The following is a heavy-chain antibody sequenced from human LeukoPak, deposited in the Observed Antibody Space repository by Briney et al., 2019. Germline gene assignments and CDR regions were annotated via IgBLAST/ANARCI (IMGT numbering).Heavy chain of an antibody. J-gene: IGHJ4*02. V-gene: IGHV3-23*01. D-gene: IGHD4-17*01. CDR3: AKVYPLYGDYEGIFDY. CDR1: GFTFSSYA. CDR2: ISGSGGST. Sequence: GGSLRLSCAASGFTFSSYAMSWVRQAPGKGLEWVSAISGSGGSTYYADSVKGRFTISRDNSKNTLYLQMNSLRAEDTAVYYCAKVYPLYGDYEGIFDYWGQGTLVTVSS.